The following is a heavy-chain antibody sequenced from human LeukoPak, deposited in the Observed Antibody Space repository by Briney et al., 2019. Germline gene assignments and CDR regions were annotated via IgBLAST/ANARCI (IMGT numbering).Heavy chain of an antibody. D-gene: IGHD3-10*01. CDR1: GYTLTELS. V-gene: IGHV1-24*01. J-gene: IGHJ4*02. CDR3: ATYYYGSGSYYRVLDY. CDR2: FDPEDGET. Sequence: ASVKVSCKVSGYTLTELSMHWVRQAPGKGLEWMGGFDPEDGETIYAQKFQGRVTMTEDTSTDTAYMELSSLRSEDTAVYYCATYYYGSGSYYRVLDYWGQGTLVTVSS.